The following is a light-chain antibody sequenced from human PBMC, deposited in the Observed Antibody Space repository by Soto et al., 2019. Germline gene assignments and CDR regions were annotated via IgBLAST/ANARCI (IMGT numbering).Light chain of an antibody. CDR1: QSVSSSY. V-gene: IGKV3-20*01. CDR3: QQYGSSPG. Sequence: EIVLTQSPGTLSLSPGERATLSCRASQSVSSSYLAWYQQKPGQAPRLLIYGASSRATGIPDRFRGSGSGTDFTLTISRREPEDLAVYYCQQYGSSPGFGQGTKLEIK. CDR2: GAS. J-gene: IGKJ2*03.